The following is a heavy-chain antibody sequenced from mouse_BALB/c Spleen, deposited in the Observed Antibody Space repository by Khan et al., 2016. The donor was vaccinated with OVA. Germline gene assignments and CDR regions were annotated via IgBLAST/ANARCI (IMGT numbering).Heavy chain of an antibody. Sequence: QIQLVQSGPDLKKPGETVKISCKASGYTFTDYVMNWVKQAPGKGLKWMGWINTYTGEPTYADDFKGRFAFSLETSASTAYLQINSLKNEDKATYFCARFHGGYWGQGTTLTVSS. J-gene: IGHJ2*01. V-gene: IGHV9-1*02. CDR1: GYTFTDYV. CDR2: INTYTGEP. CDR3: ARFHGGY.